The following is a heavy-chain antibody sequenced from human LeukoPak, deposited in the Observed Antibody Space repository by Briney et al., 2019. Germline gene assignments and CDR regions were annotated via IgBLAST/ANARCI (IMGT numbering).Heavy chain of an antibody. D-gene: IGHD4-17*01. CDR3: ARDTSTVTHWYFDL. V-gene: IGHV1-69*06. J-gene: IGHJ2*01. CDR2: IIPIFGTA. CDR1: GGTFSSYA. Sequence: SVKVSCKASGGTFSSYAISWVRQAPGQGLEWMGGIIPIFGTASYAQKFQGRVTITADKSTSTAYMELSSLRSEDTAVYYCARDTSTVTHWYFDLWGRGTLVTVSS.